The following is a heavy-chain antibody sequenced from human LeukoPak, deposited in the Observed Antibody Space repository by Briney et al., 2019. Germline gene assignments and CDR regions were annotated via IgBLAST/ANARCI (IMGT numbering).Heavy chain of an antibody. CDR3: ARGSGSYMDYMDV. J-gene: IGHJ6*03. V-gene: IGHV4-39*01. CDR1: GGSISSTNYY. Sequence: PSETLSLTCTVFGGSISSTNYYWGWIRQPPGKGLEWIGSIYYSGSTYYNPSLKSRVTISVDTSTDQFSLKLSSVTAADTAVYYCARGSGSYMDYMDVWGKGTTVTVSS. CDR2: IYYSGST. D-gene: IGHD1-26*01.